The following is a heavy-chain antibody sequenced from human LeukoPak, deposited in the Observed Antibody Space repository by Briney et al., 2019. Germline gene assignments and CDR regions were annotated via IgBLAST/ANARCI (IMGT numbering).Heavy chain of an antibody. CDR3: ARDSTDWQGDY. CDR2: IYHSGST. CDR1: GYSISSGYY. D-gene: IGHD6-19*01. Sequence: TSETLSLTCGVSGYSISSGYYWAWIRQPPGKGLEWIGSIYHSGSTYYNPSLKSRVTISVDTSKNQFSLKLSSVTAADTAVYYCARDSTDWQGDYWGQGTLVTVSS. V-gene: IGHV4-38-2*02. J-gene: IGHJ4*02.